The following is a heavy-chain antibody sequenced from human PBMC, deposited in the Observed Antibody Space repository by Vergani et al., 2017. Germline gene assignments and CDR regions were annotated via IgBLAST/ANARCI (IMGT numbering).Heavy chain of an antibody. V-gene: IGHV4-39*07. J-gene: IGHJ3*02. D-gene: IGHD6-19*01. CDR3: ARILRYSSGWDSASGAFDI. CDR1: GGSISSSSYY. Sequence: QLQLQESGPGLVKPSETLSLTCTVPGGSISSSSYYWGWIRQPPGKGLEWIGSIYYSGSTYYNPSLKSRVTISVDTSKNQFYLKLRSVTAADTAVYYCARILRYSSGWDSASGAFDIWGQGTMVTVSS. CDR2: IYYSGST.